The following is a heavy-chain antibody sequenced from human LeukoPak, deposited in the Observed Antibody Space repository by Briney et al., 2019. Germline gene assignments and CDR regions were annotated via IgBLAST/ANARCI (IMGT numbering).Heavy chain of an antibody. CDR2: INHSGST. D-gene: IGHD6-6*01. J-gene: IGHJ4*02. CDR1: GFTFNSYS. CDR3: ARVFKQLVTIDY. V-gene: IGHV4-34*01. Sequence: GSLRLSCAASGFTFNSYSMSWVRQPPGKGLEWIGEINHSGSTNYNPSLKSRVTISVDTSKNQFSLKLSSVTAADTAVYYCARVFKQLVTIDYWGQGTLVTVSS.